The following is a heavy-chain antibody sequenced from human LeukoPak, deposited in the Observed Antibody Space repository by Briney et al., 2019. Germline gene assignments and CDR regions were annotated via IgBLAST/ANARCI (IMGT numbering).Heavy chain of an antibody. CDR3: ARGGLNYYGSGSYRKYNWFDP. CDR1: GGSFSGYY. V-gene: IGHV4-34*01. CDR2: INHSGST. Sequence: SETLSLTRAVYGGSFSGYYWSWIRQPPGKGLEWIGEINHSGSTNYNPSLKSRVTISVDTSKNQFSLKLSSVTAADTAVYYCARGGLNYYGSGSYRKYNWFDPWGQGTLVTVSS. D-gene: IGHD3-10*01. J-gene: IGHJ5*02.